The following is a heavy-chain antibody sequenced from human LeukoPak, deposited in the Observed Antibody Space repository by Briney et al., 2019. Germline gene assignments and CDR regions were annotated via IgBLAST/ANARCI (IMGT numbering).Heavy chain of an antibody. J-gene: IGHJ4*02. CDR1: GFTFDDYA. D-gene: IGHD1-26*01. CDR2: ISWNSGSI. V-gene: IGHV3-9*01. CDR3: TSDEGEDTSY. Sequence: GGSLRLSCAASGFTFDDYAMHWVRQAPGKGLEWVSGISWNSGSIGYADSVKGRFTISRDNAKNSLYLQMSSLKTEDTAVYYCTSDEGEDTSYWGQGTLVTVSS.